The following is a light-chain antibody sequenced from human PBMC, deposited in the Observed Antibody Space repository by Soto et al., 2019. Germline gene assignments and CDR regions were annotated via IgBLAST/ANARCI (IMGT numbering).Light chain of an antibody. CDR3: QQYHNLWT. CDR2: RAS. J-gene: IGKJ1*01. Sequence: EIVMTQSPATLSVSPGERATLSCTASHYIYSNVAWFQQRPGQAPRLLIYRASTRATGTTARFSGSGSGTEFTLTITSLQSEDFALYYCQQYHNLWTFGQGTEVEIK. V-gene: IGKV3-15*01. CDR1: HYIYSN.